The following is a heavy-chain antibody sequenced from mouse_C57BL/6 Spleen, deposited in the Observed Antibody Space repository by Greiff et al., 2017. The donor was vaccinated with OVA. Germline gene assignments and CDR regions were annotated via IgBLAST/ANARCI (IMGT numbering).Heavy chain of an antibody. Sequence: QVQLQQPGAELVRPGSSVKLSCKASGYTFTSYWMHWVKQRPVQGLEWIGNIDPSDSETHYNQKFKDKATLTVDKSSSTAYLPLSSLTSEDSAVYYCARIHGYYGSSYEYWGQGTTLTVSS. D-gene: IGHD1-1*01. CDR2: IDPSDSET. CDR1: GYTFTSYW. V-gene: IGHV1-52*01. J-gene: IGHJ2*01. CDR3: ARIHGYYGSSYEY.